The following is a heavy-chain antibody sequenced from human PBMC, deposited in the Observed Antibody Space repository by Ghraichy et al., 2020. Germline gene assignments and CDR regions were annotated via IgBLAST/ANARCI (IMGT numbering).Heavy chain of an antibody. V-gene: IGHV3-23*01. Sequence: GGSLRLSCVASGFTFSTYAMSWVRQAPGKGLEWVSAITGSGGDTYYADSVKGRFTISRDNSKNTLYLQMNSLRAEDTAIYYCAKKHCAGDCYSGYFDYWGQGTLVTVSS. CDR3: AKKHCAGDCYSGYFDY. D-gene: IGHD2-21*02. CDR1: GFTFSTYA. CDR2: ITGSGGDT. J-gene: IGHJ4*02.